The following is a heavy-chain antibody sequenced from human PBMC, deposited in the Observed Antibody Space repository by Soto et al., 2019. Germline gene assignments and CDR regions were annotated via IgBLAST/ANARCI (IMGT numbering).Heavy chain of an antibody. CDR3: AKDRASGSGSCYES. V-gene: IGHV3-23*01. Sequence: VQLLESGGGLIQPGGSLRLSCAASEFDFSNYAMAWVRQAPGKGLEWVSHITASGATTYYADSVKGRFTISRDNSKNTLYLHMSALRVEDTAIFFCAKDRASGSGSCYESWGQGTLVTVSS. J-gene: IGHJ5*02. D-gene: IGHD5-18*01. CDR1: EFDFSNYA. CDR2: ITASGATT.